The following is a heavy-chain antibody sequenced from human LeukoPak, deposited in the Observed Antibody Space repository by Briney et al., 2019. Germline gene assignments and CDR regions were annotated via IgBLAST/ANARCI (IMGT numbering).Heavy chain of an antibody. CDR2: IYTSGST. Sequence: PSETQSLTCTVSGGSISSGSYYWSWIRQPAGKGLEWIGRIYTSGSTNYNPSLKSRVTISVDTSKNQFSLKLSSVTAADTAVYYCAREYYDSFAFDIWGQGTMVTVSS. D-gene: IGHD3-22*01. CDR3: AREYYDSFAFDI. CDR1: GGSISSGSYY. J-gene: IGHJ3*02. V-gene: IGHV4-61*02.